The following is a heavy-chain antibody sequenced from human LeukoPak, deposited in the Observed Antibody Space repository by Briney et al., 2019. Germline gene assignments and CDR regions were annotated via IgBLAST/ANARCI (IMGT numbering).Heavy chain of an antibody. D-gene: IGHD3-22*01. CDR3: ARAPTMKMDV. V-gene: IGHV3-21*01. Sequence: GGSLRLSSAASKFTFCSYSMNWVRQAPGKGLEWVSSINSYSRYIYYADSVRGRFTIYRDNAKNSLYLQMNSLRAEDTAVYYWARAPTMKMDVWGKGTTVTVSS. CDR1: KFTFCSYS. CDR2: INSYSRYI. J-gene: IGHJ6*04.